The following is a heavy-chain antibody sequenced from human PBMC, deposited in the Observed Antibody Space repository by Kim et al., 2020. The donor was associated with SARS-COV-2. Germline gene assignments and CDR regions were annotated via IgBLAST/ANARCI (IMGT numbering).Heavy chain of an antibody. D-gene: IGHD1-26*01. CDR1: GFTFRNHG. V-gene: IGHV3-33*01. Sequence: GGSLRLSCAASGFTFRNHGMHWVRQAPGKGLEWVVVIWYDGSNEYYADSVKGRFTVSRDNSKNSLYLQMNSLRAEDTAVYYCARDIGSTRMDVWGQGTTVTVSS. J-gene: IGHJ6*02. CDR2: IWYDGSNE. CDR3: ARDIGSTRMDV.